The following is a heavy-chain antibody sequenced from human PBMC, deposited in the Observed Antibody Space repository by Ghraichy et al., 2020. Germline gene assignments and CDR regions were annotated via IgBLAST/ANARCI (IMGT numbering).Heavy chain of an antibody. CDR3: AKIVDSSSFGYFDY. V-gene: IGHV3-23*01. D-gene: IGHD6-13*01. Sequence: WGGRGPGEGREWVSALSGGGGSTYYADSVKGRFTISRDNSKNTLYLQMNSLRAEDTAVYYCAKIVDSSSFGYFDYWGQGTLVTVSS. J-gene: IGHJ4*02. CDR2: LSGGGGST.